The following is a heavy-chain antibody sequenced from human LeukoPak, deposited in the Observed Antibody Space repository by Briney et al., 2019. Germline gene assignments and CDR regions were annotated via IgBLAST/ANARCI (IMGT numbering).Heavy chain of an antibody. V-gene: IGHV1-46*01. D-gene: IGHD3-10*01. CDR3: ARVALNRFLWFGELSDTPRYFDY. CDR1: GYTFTSYY. CDR2: INPSGGST. J-gene: IGHJ4*02. Sequence: ASVKVSCKASGYTFTSYYMHWVRQAPGQGLEWMGIINPSGGSTSYAQKFQGRVTMTRDTSTSTVYMELSSLRSEDTAVYYCARVALNRFLWFGELSDTPRYFDYWGQGTLVTVSS.